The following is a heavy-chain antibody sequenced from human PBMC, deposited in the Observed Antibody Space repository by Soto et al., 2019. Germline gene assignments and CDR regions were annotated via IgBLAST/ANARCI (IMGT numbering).Heavy chain of an antibody. CDR2: MNPNSGNT. CDR3: ARREYYYDSSGYYYDAFDI. Sequence: GASVKVSCKASGYTFTSYDINWVRQATGQGLEWMGWMNPNSGNTGYAQKFQGRVTMTRNTSISTAYMELSSLRSEDTAVYYCARREYYYDSSGYYYDAFDIWGQGTMVTVSS. J-gene: IGHJ3*02. V-gene: IGHV1-8*01. D-gene: IGHD3-22*01. CDR1: GYTFTSYD.